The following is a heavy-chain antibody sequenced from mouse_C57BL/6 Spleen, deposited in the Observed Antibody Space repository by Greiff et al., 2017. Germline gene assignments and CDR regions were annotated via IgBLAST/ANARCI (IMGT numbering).Heavy chain of an antibody. D-gene: IGHD1-1*02. V-gene: IGHV3-6*01. CDR1: GYSITSGYY. CDR2: ISYDGSN. CDR3: ARGRELSDY. J-gene: IGHJ2*01. Sequence: EVQVVESGPGLVKPSQSLSLTCSVTGYSITSGYYWNWIRQFPGNKLEWMGYISYDGSNNYNPSLKNRISITRDTSKNQFFLKLNSVTTEDTATYYCARGRELSDYWGQGTTLTVSS.